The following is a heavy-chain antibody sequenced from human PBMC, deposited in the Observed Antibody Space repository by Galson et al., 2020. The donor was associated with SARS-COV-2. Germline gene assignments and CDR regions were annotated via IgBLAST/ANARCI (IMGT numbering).Heavy chain of an antibody. D-gene: IGHD5-18*01. CDR2: ISYDGSNK. J-gene: IGHJ5*02. Sequence: TGGSLRLSCPAPELTFSSYAMHWVRQAPGKGLEWVAVISYDGSNKYYADSVKGRFTISRDNSKNTLYLQMNSLRAEDTAVYYCAREGATPIQRWLERWFDPWGHGTLVTVSS. CDR3: AREGATPIQRWLERWFDP. V-gene: IGHV3-30-3*01. CDR1: ELTFSSYA.